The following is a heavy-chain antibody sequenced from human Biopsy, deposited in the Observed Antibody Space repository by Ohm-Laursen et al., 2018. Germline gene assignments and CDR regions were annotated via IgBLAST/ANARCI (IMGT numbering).Heavy chain of an antibody. J-gene: IGHJ5*02. V-gene: IGHV1-69*06. CDR3: AGGAAKGNPYDH. CDR2: IIPTFDTP. D-gene: IGHD3-10*01. Sequence: EASVKVSCKASGGTFSSYVISWVRQAPGQGLEWMGRIIPTFDTPTYAPDFQGRVKFTADKSTGTAHLDLSRLRSEDTAIYYCAGGAAKGNPYDHWGQGTLVTVSS. CDR1: GGTFSSYV.